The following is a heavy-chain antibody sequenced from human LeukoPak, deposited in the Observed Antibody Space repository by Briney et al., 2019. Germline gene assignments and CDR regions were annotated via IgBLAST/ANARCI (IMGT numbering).Heavy chain of an antibody. J-gene: IGHJ4*02. V-gene: IGHV3-74*01. CDR2: ISTDGYTT. Sequence: SGVSMRLSCAASGLAFGAYKMHWVRQAPRKGLVWVSRISTDGYTTDYADFVQGRFTASRDNTKNTWSLEMNSLRAEDTAVYYCVVGGSPGYWGQGTLVTVSS. CDR1: GLAFGAYK. CDR3: VVGGSPGY. D-gene: IGHD2-15*01.